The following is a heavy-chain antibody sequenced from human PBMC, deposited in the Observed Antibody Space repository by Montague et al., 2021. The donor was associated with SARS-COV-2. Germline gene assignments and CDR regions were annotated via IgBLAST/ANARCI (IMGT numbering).Heavy chain of an antibody. Sequence: SETLSLTCTVFGGSISSYFWNWIRQPAGKGLEWIGRIETSGSTNYNSSLKSRVTMSIDTSKNQSSLKLTSVTAADTAFYYCAREFRFGMDVWGHGTTVTVSS. CDR2: IETSGST. V-gene: IGHV4-4*07. J-gene: IGHJ6*02. CDR3: AREFRFGMDV. CDR1: GGSISSYF.